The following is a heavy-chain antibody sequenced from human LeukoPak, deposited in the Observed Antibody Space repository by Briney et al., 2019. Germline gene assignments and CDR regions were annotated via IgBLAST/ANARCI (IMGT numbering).Heavy chain of an antibody. V-gene: IGHV1-69*06. Sequence: SVKVSCKASGGTFSSYAISWVRQAPGQGLEWMGGSIPIFGTANYAEKFQGRVTITADKSTSTAYMELSSLRSEDTAVYYCARGRITIFGVVIILSYYMDVWGKGTTVTVSS. D-gene: IGHD3-3*01. CDR2: SIPIFGTA. CDR1: GGTFSSYA. J-gene: IGHJ6*03. CDR3: ARGRITIFGVVIILSYYMDV.